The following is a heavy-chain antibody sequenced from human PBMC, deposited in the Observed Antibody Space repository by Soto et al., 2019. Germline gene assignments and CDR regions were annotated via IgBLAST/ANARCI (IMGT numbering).Heavy chain of an antibody. CDR3: TTLRLDA. V-gene: IGHV1-2*02. CDR1: GYTFTALY. CDR2: VNPNNGVT. D-gene: IGHD1-26*01. J-gene: IGHJ5*02. Sequence: QVQLVQSGAEVKKPGASVRVYCQTSGYTFTALYMNCVRQAPGQGLEWMGWVNPNNGVTKYAQRFQCRVTMTRDTSINTAYMELSSLTSDDTDVYYCTTLRLDAWGPGTLVTVSS.